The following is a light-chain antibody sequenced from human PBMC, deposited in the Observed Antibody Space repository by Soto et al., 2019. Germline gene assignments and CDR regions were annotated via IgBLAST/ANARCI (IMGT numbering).Light chain of an antibody. CDR1: SSGIGAYNS. J-gene: IGLJ1*01. V-gene: IGLV2-14*01. Sequence: QSALTQPASVSGSPGQSITISCTGTSSGIGAYNSVSWYQQHPGKAPKLMIYEVSNRPSGVSNRFSASKSGNTASLTISGLQAEDEADYYCSSRTTSNPYVFGTGTKLTVL. CDR3: SSRTTSNPYV. CDR2: EVS.